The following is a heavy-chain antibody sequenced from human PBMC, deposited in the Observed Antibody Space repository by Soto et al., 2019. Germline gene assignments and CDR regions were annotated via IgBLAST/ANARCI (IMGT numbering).Heavy chain of an antibody. CDR2: IYNGGST. CDR1: GFTVSSNY. J-gene: IGHJ6*02. Sequence: ESGGGLVQPGGSLRLSCAASGFTVSSNYMSWVRQAPGKGLEWVPVIYNGGSTYYADSVKGRFTISRDNSKNTLYLQMNSLRAEDTAVYYCARDRIPTGMDVWGQGTTVTVSS. CDR3: ARDRIPTGMDV. V-gene: IGHV3-66*01.